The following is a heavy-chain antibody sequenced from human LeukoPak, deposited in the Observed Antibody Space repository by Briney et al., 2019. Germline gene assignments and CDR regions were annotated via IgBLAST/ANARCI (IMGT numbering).Heavy chain of an antibody. D-gene: IGHD4-17*01. V-gene: IGHV1-18*01. Sequence: ASVKVSCKASGYTFTSYGISWVRQAPGQGLEWMGWISAYNGNTNYAQKLQGRVTMTTDTSTSTAYMELRSLRSDDTAVYYCARAYTLYGDYYYYYYYYMDVWGKGTTVTVSS. CDR3: ARAYTLYGDYYYYYYYYMDV. J-gene: IGHJ6*03. CDR2: ISAYNGNT. CDR1: GYTFTSYG.